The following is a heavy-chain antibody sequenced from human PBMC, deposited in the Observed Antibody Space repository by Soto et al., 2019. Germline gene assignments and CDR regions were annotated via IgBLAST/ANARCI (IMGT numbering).Heavy chain of an antibody. V-gene: IGHV4-34*01. J-gene: IGHJ5*02. CDR1: GGSFSGYY. CDR3: ARGLKFVEWRLYVRWFDP. D-gene: IGHD3-3*01. Sequence: PSETLSLTCAVYGGSFSGYYWSWIRQPPGKGLEWIGEINHSGSTNYNPALKSRVTISVDTSKNQFSLKLSSVTAADTAVYYCARGLKFVEWRLYVRWFDPWGQGTLVTVSS. CDR2: INHSGST.